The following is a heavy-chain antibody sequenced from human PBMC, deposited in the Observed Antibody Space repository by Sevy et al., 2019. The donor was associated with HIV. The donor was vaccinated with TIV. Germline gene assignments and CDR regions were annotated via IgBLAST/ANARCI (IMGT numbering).Heavy chain of an antibody. J-gene: IGHJ4*02. V-gene: IGHV3-33*01. CDR3: ARDPRMYGDYLLAYFDH. D-gene: IGHD2-8*01. CDR2: IGYDGNNK. CDR1: GFTPSTYG. Sequence: GGSLRLSCAGSGFTPSTYGMHWVRQAPGKGLEWVAVIGYDGNNKYYADSVKGRFTISRDNSKNNLFLQMDSLRAEDTAVYYCARDPRMYGDYLLAYFDHWGQGALVTVSS.